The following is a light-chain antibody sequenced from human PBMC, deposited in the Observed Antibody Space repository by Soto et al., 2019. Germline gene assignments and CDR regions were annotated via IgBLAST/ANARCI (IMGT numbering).Light chain of an antibody. V-gene: IGKV1-39*01. CDR3: QQTYSIPWT. Sequence: DIQMTQSPSSLSVSVGDRVTISCRASQNIVNYLHWYQRKPGTAPRLLISRASTVRSGVPPRFSGSGSGRDFTLTISSLRPEDIGTYFCQQTYSIPWTFGPGTRVEI. CDR2: RAS. CDR1: QNIVNY. J-gene: IGKJ1*01.